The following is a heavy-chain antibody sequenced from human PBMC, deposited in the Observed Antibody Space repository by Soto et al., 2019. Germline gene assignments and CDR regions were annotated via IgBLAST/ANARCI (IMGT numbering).Heavy chain of an antibody. V-gene: IGHV4-59*01. J-gene: IGHJ4*02. CDR2: IYYSGST. Sequence: QVQLQESGPGLVKPSETLSLTCTVSGGSISSYYWSWIRQPPGKGLEWIGYIYYSGSTNYNPSLKRRVTISVDTSKNQFSLKLSSVTAADTAVYYCARVKGVPTWGGGFDYWGQGTLVTVSS. CDR1: GGSISSYY. D-gene: IGHD3-16*01. CDR3: ARVKGVPTWGGGFDY.